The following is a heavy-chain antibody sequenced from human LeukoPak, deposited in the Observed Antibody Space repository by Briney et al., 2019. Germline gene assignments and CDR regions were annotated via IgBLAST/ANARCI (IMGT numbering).Heavy chain of an antibody. Sequence: GRSLRLSCAASGFTFSSYGMPWVRQAPGKGLEWVAVIWYDGSNKYYADSVKGRFTISRDNSKNTLYLQMNSLRAEDTAVYYCARDRALSIVGALGYWGQGTLVTVSS. CDR2: IWYDGSNK. J-gene: IGHJ4*02. V-gene: IGHV3-33*01. CDR1: GFTFSSYG. CDR3: ARDRALSIVGALGY. D-gene: IGHD1-26*01.